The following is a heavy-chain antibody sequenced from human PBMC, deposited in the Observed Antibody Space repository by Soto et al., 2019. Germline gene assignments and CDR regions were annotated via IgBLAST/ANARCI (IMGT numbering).Heavy chain of an antibody. CDR3: VGGKYYFDY. J-gene: IGHJ4*02. CDR2: ISYDGSNK. D-gene: IGHD3-10*01. V-gene: IGHV3-30*03. Sequence: QVQLVESGGGVVQPGRSLRLSCAASGFPFSSYGMHWVREAPGKGLEWVAVISYDGSNKYYADSVKGRFTISRDNSASTLYLQMNSLRPEATALYYCVGGKYYFDYRGQGTLVTVSP. CDR1: GFPFSSYG.